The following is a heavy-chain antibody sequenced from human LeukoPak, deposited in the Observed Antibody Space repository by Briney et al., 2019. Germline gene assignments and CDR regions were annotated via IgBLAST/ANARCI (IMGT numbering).Heavy chain of an antibody. D-gene: IGHD2-15*01. V-gene: IGHV4-59*01. CDR3: ARIFHCSGGSCYSADV. CDR2: IYYSGST. CDR1: GGSISFYY. Sequence: SETLSLTCTVSGGSISFYYWSWIRQPPGRGREWVGYIYYSGSTNYNPSLKSRVTISVDTSKNQFSLKLSSVTAADTAVYYCARIFHCSGGSCYSADVWGQGTTVTVSS. J-gene: IGHJ6*02.